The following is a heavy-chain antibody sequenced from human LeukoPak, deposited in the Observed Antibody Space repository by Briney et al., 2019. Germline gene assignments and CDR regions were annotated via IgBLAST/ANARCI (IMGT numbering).Heavy chain of an antibody. J-gene: IGHJ4*02. CDR2: IYIGRST. Sequence: SHTLSLICSVSCGFISSVSYHLTWIRQPAGKGLEWIGRIYIGRSTNYHPPLKRRVTISEDTSKNQFSVKVTSVTAADTAVYFCARLTHYGDYYFDNWGQGMSVTVSP. V-gene: IGHV4-61*02. CDR3: ARLTHYGDYYFDN. D-gene: IGHD4-17*01. CDR1: CGFISSVSYH.